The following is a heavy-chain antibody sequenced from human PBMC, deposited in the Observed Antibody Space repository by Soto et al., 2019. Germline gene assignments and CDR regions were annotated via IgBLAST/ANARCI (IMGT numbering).Heavy chain of an antibody. J-gene: IGHJ5*02. CDR1: GVSIYRSNYY. CDR3: PGLYYYDSRFP. CDR2: TYYNGNA. Sequence: SETLSLTCNFSGVSIYRSNYYWDWLRQPPGKGLEWIGTTYYNGNAYYNPSLRSRVSMSVDTSKNQFSLKLISVTAADTAVYYCPGLYYYDSRFPWGQGTLVTVSS. D-gene: IGHD3-22*01. V-gene: IGHV4-39*01.